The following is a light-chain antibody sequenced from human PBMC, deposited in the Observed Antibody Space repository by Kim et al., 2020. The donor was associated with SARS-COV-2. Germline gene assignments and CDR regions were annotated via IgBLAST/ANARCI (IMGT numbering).Light chain of an antibody. CDR3: SSYAGSNNLV. Sequence: QSALTQPPSASGSPGQSVTISCTGTSSDVGGYNYVSWYQQYPGKAPKLMIYEVSKRPSGVPDRFSGSKSGNTASLTVSALQAEDEADYYCSSYAGSNNLVFGTGTKVTVL. CDR1: SSDVGGYNY. V-gene: IGLV2-8*01. J-gene: IGLJ1*01. CDR2: EVS.